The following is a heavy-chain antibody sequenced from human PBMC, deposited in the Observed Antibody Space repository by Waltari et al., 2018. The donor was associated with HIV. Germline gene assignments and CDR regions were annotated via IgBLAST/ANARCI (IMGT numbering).Heavy chain of an antibody. CDR1: GFHFHRVP. CDR3: VRDRTSVTTGDFDS. CDR2: ISRASYHL. D-gene: IGHD1-1*01. J-gene: IGHJ4*02. V-gene: IGHV3-21*02. Sequence: EVRLVESGGGLVKPGGSRTLSWTTSGFHFHRVPRTWVRLAPGKGLEWVSSISRASYHLYYSDAVKGRFTVSRDNAKNSLLLHLSTLSAEDTALYYCVRDRTSVTTGDFDSWGQGVPVIVSS.